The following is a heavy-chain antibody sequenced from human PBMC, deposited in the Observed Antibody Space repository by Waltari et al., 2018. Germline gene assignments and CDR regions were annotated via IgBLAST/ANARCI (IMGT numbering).Heavy chain of an antibody. CDR3: ARGWCSGGSCYTLYYFDY. V-gene: IGHV4-31*03. CDR2: IYYSGIT. J-gene: IGHJ4*02. D-gene: IGHD2-15*01. CDR1: GGSISSGGYY. Sequence: QVQLQESGPGLVKPSQTLSLTCTVSGGSISSGGYYWSWIRQPPGRGLEWIGYIYYSGITYYNPSLKSRVTISVDTSKNQFSLKLSSVTAADTAVYYCARGWCSGGSCYTLYYFDYWGQGTLVTVSS.